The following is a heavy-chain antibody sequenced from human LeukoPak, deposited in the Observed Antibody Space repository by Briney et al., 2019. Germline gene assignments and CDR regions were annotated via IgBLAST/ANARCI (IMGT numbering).Heavy chain of an antibody. CDR1: GASMNTTNFY. D-gene: IGHD3-10*01. Sequence: PSETLSLTCTVSGASMNTTNFYWAWIRQPPGKGLESIGSISYAGRTYLNPSLNSRVTISVDTSKNQFFLKLSSVTAADTAVYYCARQGTMTRGGYWLDPWGQGTLVIVSS. V-gene: IGHV4-39*01. CDR2: ISYAGRT. J-gene: IGHJ5*02. CDR3: ARQGTMTRGGYWLDP.